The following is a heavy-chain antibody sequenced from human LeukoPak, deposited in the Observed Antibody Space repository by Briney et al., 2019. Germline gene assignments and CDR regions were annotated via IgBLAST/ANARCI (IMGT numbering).Heavy chain of an antibody. CDR3: ARNFDMEGFDP. D-gene: IGHD3-9*01. V-gene: IGHV1-2*02. CDR2: INSDSGFT. CDR1: GYTFTGYY. J-gene: IGHJ5*02. Sequence: ASVKVSCKASGYTFTGYYMNWVRQAPGQGLEWMGWINSDSGFTKYAQKFQGRVTMTRDTSITTVYMDLTRLTSDDTAVYYCARNFDMEGFDPWGQGTLVTVSS.